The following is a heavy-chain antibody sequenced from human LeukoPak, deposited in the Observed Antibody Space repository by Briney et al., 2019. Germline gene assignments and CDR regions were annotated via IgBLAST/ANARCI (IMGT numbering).Heavy chain of an antibody. CDR3: ARGLGRHVGARYY. D-gene: IGHD1-26*01. CDR2: MNPNSGNT. Sequence: ASVKVSCKASGYTFTSYGISWVRQAPGQGLEWMGWMNPNSGNTGYAQKFQGRVTMTRNTSISTAYMELSSLRSEDTAVYYCARGLGRHVGARYYWGQGTLVTVSS. CDR1: GYTFTSYG. V-gene: IGHV1-8*02. J-gene: IGHJ4*02.